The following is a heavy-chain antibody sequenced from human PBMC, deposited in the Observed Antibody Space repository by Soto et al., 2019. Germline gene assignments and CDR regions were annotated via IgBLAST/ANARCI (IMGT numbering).Heavy chain of an antibody. CDR2: INAGNGNT. CDR3: ARAIRFLEWLLWSSDAFDI. V-gene: IGHV1-3*01. CDR1: GYTFTSYA. D-gene: IGHD3-3*01. Sequence: ASVKVSCKASGYTFTSYAMHWVRQAPGQRLEWMGWINAGNGNTKYSQKFQGRVTITRDTSASTAYMELSSLRSEDTAVYYCARAIRFLEWLLWSSDAFDIWGQGTMVTV. J-gene: IGHJ3*02.